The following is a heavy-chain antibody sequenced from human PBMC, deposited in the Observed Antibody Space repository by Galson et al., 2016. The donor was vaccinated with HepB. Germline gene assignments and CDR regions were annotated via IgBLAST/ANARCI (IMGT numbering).Heavy chain of an antibody. CDR2: ISSHSNYI. Sequence: SLRLSCAASGFTLRNFYMNWVRQAPGKGLEWVSSISSHSNYIYYADSLKGRLTISRDNAANPLSLQMNSLRVEDTAMYYCARVDGDYAAFDMWGQGTLVTVSS. J-gene: IGHJ3*02. V-gene: IGHV3-21*01. CDR1: GFTLRNFY. D-gene: IGHD4-17*01. CDR3: ARVDGDYAAFDM.